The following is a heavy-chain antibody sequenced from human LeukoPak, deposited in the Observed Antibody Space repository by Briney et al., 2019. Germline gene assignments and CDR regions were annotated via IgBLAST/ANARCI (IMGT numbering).Heavy chain of an antibody. J-gene: IGHJ6*02. V-gene: IGHV3-43*02. CDR2: INKDGSAT. CDR1: GFTFDAYA. Sequence: RGSLRLSCEASGFTFDAYAMHWVRQAPGKGLEWVSLINKDGSATYYADSVKGRFTISRDNSKNSLYLQMNSLRSEDTALYYCATWAFYHSLDVWGQGTTVTVSS. D-gene: IGHD1-26*01. CDR3: ATWAFYHSLDV.